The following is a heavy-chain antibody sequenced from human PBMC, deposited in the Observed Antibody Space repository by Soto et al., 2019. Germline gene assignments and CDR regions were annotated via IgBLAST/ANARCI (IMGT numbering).Heavy chain of an antibody. CDR3: ARDGFNYYDSSGYYRLFDS. J-gene: IGHJ5*01. V-gene: IGHV4-30-2*01. D-gene: IGHD3-22*01. CDR1: GGSISSGGYS. CDR2: IYHSGST. Sequence: PSETLSLTCNVSGGSISSGGYSWSWIRQPPGKGLEWIGYIYHSGSTYYNPSLKSRVTISIDRSKNQFSLKLSSVTAADTAVYYCARDGFNYYDSSGYYRLFDSWGQGTLVTVSS.